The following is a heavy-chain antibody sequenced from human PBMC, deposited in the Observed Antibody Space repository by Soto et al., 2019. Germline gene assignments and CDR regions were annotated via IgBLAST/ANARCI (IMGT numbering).Heavy chain of an antibody. D-gene: IGHD6-13*01. V-gene: IGHV1-46*01. CDR2: INPSGGST. CDR1: GYTFTSYY. CDR3: ARDMSALELVRGYFDY. J-gene: IGHJ4*02. Sequence: ASVKVSCKASGYTFTSYYMHWVRQAPGQGLEWMGIINPSGGSTSYAQKFQGRVTMTRDTSTSTVYMELSSLRSEDTAVYYCARDMSALELVRGYFDYWGQGTLVTVSS.